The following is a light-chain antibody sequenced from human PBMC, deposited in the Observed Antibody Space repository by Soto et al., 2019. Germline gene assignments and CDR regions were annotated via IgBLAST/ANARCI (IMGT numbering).Light chain of an antibody. Sequence: DIQLTQSPSFLSASVGDRVTITCRASQGISSNLDWYQQKPGKAPKPLIYAASTLQSGVPSRFSGSGSGTEFTLTISSRQHEDFATYYSRQLNSDPLTFRGGTKVEIK. V-gene: IGKV1-9*01. J-gene: IGKJ4*01. CDR3: RQLNSDPLT. CDR1: QGISSN. CDR2: AAS.